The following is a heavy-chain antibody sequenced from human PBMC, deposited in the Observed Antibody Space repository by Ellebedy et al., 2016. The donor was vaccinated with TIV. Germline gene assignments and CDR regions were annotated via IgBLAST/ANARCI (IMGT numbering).Heavy chain of an antibody. Sequence: ETLSLTCAASGFTFNSYSMNWVRQAPGKGLEWVSYISSSSGTMYYADSVKGRFTISRDNAKKSLYLQMNSLRADDTGVYHCARDPMIWIFDYWGQGTPVSVSS. CDR2: ISSSSGTM. D-gene: IGHD3/OR15-3a*01. J-gene: IGHJ4*02. V-gene: IGHV3-48*01. CDR3: ARDPMIWIFDY. CDR1: GFTFNSYS.